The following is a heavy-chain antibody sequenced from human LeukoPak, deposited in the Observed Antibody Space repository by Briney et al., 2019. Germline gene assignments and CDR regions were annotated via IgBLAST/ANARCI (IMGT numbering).Heavy chain of an antibody. CDR2: IIPILGIA. CDR1: GGTFSSYA. V-gene: IGHV1-69*04. D-gene: IGHD1-26*01. CDR3: ARVGGSYSAPRFDY. J-gene: IGHJ4*02. Sequence: SVKVSCKAFGGTFSSYAISWVRQAPGQGLEWMGRIIPILGIANYAQKFQGRVTITADKSTSTAYMELSSLRSEDTAVYYCARVGGSYSAPRFDYWGQGTLVTVSS.